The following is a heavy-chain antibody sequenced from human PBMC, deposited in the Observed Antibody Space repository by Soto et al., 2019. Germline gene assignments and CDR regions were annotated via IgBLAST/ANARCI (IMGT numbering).Heavy chain of an antibody. J-gene: IGHJ6*02. CDR1: GFTFSSYG. D-gene: IGHD6-13*01. CDR3: ARGPDGGSWYVNYYYGMDV. Sequence: QVQLVESGGGVVQPGRSLRLSCAASGFTFSSYGMHWVRQAPGKGLEWVAVIWYDGSNKYYADSVKGRFTISRDNSKNTLYLQMNSLRAEDTAVYYCARGPDGGSWYVNYYYGMDVWGQGTTVTVSS. CDR2: IWYDGSNK. V-gene: IGHV3-33*01.